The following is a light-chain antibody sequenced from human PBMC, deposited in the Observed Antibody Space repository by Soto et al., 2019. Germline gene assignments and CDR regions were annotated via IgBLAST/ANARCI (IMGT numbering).Light chain of an antibody. V-gene: IGKV1-39*01. CDR1: QSISTY. J-gene: IGKJ1*01. CDR3: QQYYSYPWT. Sequence: DIQMTQSPSSLSASVGDRVTITCRASQSISTYLIWYQQKPGKAPKLLIYAASTLQSGVPSRFSGSGSGTDFTLTISCLQSEDFATYYYQQYYSYPWTVGQGTKVDI. CDR2: AAS.